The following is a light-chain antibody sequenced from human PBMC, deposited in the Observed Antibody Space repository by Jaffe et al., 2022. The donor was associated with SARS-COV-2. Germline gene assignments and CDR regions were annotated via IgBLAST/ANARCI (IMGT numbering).Light chain of an antibody. Sequence: QSVLTQPPSLSAAPGQKVTISCSGSRSNIGKKYVSWYQQFPGTAPKLLIYEDNKRPSGIPDRFSGSKSGTSATLGITGLQTGDEADYYCGAWDASLNGGVFGGGTRLTVL. CDR1: RSNIGKKY. J-gene: IGLJ3*02. V-gene: IGLV1-51*02. CDR2: EDN. CDR3: GAWDASLNGGV.